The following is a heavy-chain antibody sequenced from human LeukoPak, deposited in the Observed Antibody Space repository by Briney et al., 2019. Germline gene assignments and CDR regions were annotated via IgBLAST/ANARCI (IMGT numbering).Heavy chain of an antibody. D-gene: IGHD3-22*01. Sequence: GGSLRLSCAASGFTFSDYYMSWIRRTPGKGLEWVSYISSSGSSIYYADSVKGRFTISRDNAKNSLYLQMNSLTVEDTAVYYCARDTPHYYDSSGYYPVDYWGQGTLVTVSS. V-gene: IGHV3-11*04. CDR3: ARDTPHYYDSSGYYPVDY. J-gene: IGHJ4*02. CDR2: ISSSGSSI. CDR1: GFTFSDYY.